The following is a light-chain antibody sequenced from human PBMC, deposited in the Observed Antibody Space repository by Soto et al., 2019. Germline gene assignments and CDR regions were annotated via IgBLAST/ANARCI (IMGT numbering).Light chain of an antibody. CDR1: QSVYKNF. J-gene: IGKJ4*01. CDR3: HQYGSSPPT. CDR2: GAS. V-gene: IGKV3-20*01. Sequence: EIVLTQSPGTLSLSPGKRATLSYRASQSVYKNFLAWYQQKPGQAPRLLINGASNKATGIPDRFSGSGSGTDFSLTIDRLEPEDFAVYFCHQYGSSPPTFGGGTKVAI.